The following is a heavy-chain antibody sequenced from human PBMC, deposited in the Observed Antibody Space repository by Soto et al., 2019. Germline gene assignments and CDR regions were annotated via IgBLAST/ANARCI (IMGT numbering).Heavy chain of an antibody. CDR3: ARGPGGFGRNYYYYYMDV. J-gene: IGHJ6*03. D-gene: IGHD3-10*01. Sequence: SETLSLTCAVYGGSFSGYYWSWIRQPPGKGLEWIGEINHSGSTNYNPSLKSRVTISVDTSKNQFSLKLSSVTAADTAVYYCARGPGGFGRNYYYYYMDVWGKGTTVTVSS. CDR2: INHSGST. V-gene: IGHV4-34*01. CDR1: GGSFSGYY.